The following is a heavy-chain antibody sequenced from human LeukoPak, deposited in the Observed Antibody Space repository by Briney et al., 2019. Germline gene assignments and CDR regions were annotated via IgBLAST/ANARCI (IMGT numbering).Heavy chain of an antibody. CDR2: IYYSGST. V-gene: IGHV4-59*01. J-gene: IGHJ5*02. Sequence: PSETLSLTCTVSGGSISEYYWSWIRQPPGKGLEWIGYIYYSGSTNYNPSLKSRVTISVDTSKNQFSLKLSSVTAADTAVYYCARSYSSSLNWFDPWGQGTLVTVSS. CDR3: ARSYSSSLNWFDP. D-gene: IGHD6-6*01. CDR1: GGSISEYY.